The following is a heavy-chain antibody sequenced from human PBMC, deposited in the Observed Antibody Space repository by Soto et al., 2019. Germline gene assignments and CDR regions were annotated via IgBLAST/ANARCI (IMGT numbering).Heavy chain of an antibody. CDR2: IYWDDDK. CDR1: GFSLSTSGVG. D-gene: IGHD2-15*01. J-gene: IGHJ5*02. Sequence: GSGPTLVNPTQTLTLTCTFSGFSLSTSGVGVGWIRQPPGKALEWLALIYWDDDKRYSPSLKSRLTITKDTSKNQVVLTMTNMDPVDTATYYCAHRVRYCSGGSCYYNWFDPWGQGTLVTVSS. CDR3: AHRVRYCSGGSCYYNWFDP. V-gene: IGHV2-5*02.